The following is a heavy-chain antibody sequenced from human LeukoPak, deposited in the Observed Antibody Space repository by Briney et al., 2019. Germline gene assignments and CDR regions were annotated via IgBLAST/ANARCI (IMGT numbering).Heavy chain of an antibody. D-gene: IGHD2-15*01. CDR1: GDRVSTNTAA. CDR2: TYYRSKWYN. Sequence: SQTLSLTCAISGDRVSTNTAAWSWITQSPSRGLEWLGRTYYRSKWYNYYAGSVKSRIIFNPDTSKNQFSLQLNSVTPEDTAVYYCTGEKVVMAATHYYGMDVWGEGTTVTVSS. CDR3: TGEKVVMAATHYYGMDV. V-gene: IGHV6-1*01. J-gene: IGHJ6*04.